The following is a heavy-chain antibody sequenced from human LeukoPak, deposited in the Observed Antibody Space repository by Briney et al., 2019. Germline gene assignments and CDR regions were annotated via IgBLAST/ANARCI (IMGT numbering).Heavy chain of an antibody. CDR3: ARGGGDILTGYYYYYYGMDV. J-gene: IGHJ6*02. CDR2: INHSGST. CDR1: GFTFSSYW. V-gene: IGHV4-34*01. D-gene: IGHD3-9*01. Sequence: GSLRLSCAASGFTFSSYWMSWVRQAPGKGLEWIGEINHSGSTNYNPSLKSRVTISVDTSKNQFSLKLSSVTAADTAVYYCARGGGDILTGYYYYYYGMDVWGQGTTVTVSS.